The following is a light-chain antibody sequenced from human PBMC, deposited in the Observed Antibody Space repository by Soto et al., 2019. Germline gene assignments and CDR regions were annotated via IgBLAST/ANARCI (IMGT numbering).Light chain of an antibody. CDR3: QQSYAPPYT. CDR1: QSISNN. CDR2: AAS. J-gene: IGKJ2*01. V-gene: IGKV1-39*01. Sequence: MTQSPSSLSASVGDRVTITCRASQSISNNLNWYQYKPGKAPKLLIYAASNLQSGVASTFSGSGFGTDFALTIFSLQPEDSASYYCQQSYAPPYTFGLGTKLEIK.